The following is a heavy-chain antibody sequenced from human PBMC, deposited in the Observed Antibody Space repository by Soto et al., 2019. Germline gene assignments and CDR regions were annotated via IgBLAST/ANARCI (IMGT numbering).Heavy chain of an antibody. J-gene: IGHJ3*02. Sequence: GGSLRLSCAASGFTFSSYSMNWVRQAPGKGLEFVSYFSSSSSTIYYADSVKGRFTISRDNAKNSLFLQMNSLRAEDTAVYYCARGYHYYDSSGYDKWDAFDIWGQGTMVT. CDR2: FSSSSSTI. CDR1: GFTFSSYS. CDR3: ARGYHYYDSSGYDKWDAFDI. D-gene: IGHD3-22*01. V-gene: IGHV3-48*01.